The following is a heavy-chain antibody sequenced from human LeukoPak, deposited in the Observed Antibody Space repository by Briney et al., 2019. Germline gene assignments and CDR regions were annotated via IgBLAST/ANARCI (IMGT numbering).Heavy chain of an antibody. CDR2: IYYSGST. V-gene: IGHV4-39*01. CDR1: GGSISSSSYY. Sequence: SETLSLTCTVSGGSISSSSYYWGWIRQPPGKGLEWIGSIYYSGSTYYNPSLKSRVTISVATSKNQFSLKLSSVTAADTAVYYCASPRPVCSGGSCYLNWFDPWGQGTLVTVSS. D-gene: IGHD2-15*01. J-gene: IGHJ5*02. CDR3: ASPRPVCSGGSCYLNWFDP.